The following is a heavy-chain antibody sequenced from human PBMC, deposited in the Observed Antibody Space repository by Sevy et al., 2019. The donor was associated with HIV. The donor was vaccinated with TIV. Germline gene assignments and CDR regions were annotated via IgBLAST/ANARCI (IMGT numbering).Heavy chain of an antibody. CDR1: GFTFSSYS. V-gene: IGHV3-30-3*01. Sequence: GGSLRLSCATSGFTFSSYSMHWVRQAPGKGLEWVATISYDGINKHYADSVKGRFTIPRDNFKNSLSLQLNSLRAEDRAVYFCALERLSSDVAEYFQNWGQGTLVTISS. D-gene: IGHD1-1*01. CDR2: ISYDGINK. J-gene: IGHJ1*01. CDR3: ALERLSSDVAEYFQN.